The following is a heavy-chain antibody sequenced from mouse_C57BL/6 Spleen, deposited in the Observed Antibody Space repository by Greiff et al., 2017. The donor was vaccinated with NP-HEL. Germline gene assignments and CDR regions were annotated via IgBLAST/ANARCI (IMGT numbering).Heavy chain of an antibody. J-gene: IGHJ2*01. CDR1: GYSITSGYY. V-gene: IGHV3-6*01. CDR3: ARDVGRDDY. CDR2: ISYDGSN. Sequence: DVQLQESGPGLVKPSQSLSLTCSVTGYSITSGYYWNWIRQFPGNKLEWMGYISYDGSNNYNPSLKNRISITRDTSKNQFFLKLNSVTTEDTATYYCARDVGRDDYWGQGTTLTVSS. D-gene: IGHD4-1*01.